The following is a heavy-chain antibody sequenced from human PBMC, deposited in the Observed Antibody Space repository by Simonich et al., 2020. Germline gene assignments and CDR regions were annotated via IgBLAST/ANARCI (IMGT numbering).Heavy chain of an antibody. Sequence: QVQLQESGPGLVKPSETLSLTCAVSGYSISSGYYWGWIRQPPGKGLVWIGSIYHSGSTYYNPSLKSRVTISVDSSKNQFSLKLSSVTAADTAVYYCARDYYGGNYYFDYWGQGTLVTVSS. CDR2: IYHSGST. J-gene: IGHJ4*02. CDR3: ARDYYGGNYYFDY. D-gene: IGHD2-21*02. CDR1: GYSISSGYY. V-gene: IGHV4-38-2*02.